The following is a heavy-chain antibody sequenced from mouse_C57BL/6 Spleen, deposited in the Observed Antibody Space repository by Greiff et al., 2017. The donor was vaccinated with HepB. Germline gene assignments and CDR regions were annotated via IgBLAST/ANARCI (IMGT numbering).Heavy chain of an antibody. CDR2: IDPEDGDT. V-gene: IGHV14-1*01. J-gene: IGHJ3*01. CDR1: GFNIKDYY. D-gene: IGHD1-1*02. CDR3: TTWWAGGAY. Sequence: EVQLQQSGAELVRPGASVKLSCTASGFNIKDYYMHWVKQRPEQGLEWIGRIDPEDGDTEYAPKFQGKAPMTADTSSNTAYLQLSSLTSEDTAVYYCTTWWAGGAYWGQGTLVTVSA.